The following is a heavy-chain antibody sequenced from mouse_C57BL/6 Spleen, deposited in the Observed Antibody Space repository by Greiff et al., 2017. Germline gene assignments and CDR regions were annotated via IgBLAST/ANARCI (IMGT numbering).Heavy chain of an antibody. CDR1: GYTFTDYY. CDR3: ASRGGFDY. CDR2: INPYNGGT. J-gene: IGHJ2*01. V-gene: IGHV1-19*01. Sequence: EVKLMESGPVLVKPGASVKMSCKASGYTFTDYYMNWVKQSHGKSLEWIGVINPYNGGTSYNQKFKGKATLTVDKSSSTAYMELNSLTSEDSAVYYCASRGGFDYWGQGTTLTVSS.